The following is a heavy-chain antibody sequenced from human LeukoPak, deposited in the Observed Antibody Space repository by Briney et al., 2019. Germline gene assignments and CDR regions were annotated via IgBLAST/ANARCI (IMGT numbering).Heavy chain of an antibody. Sequence: PGGSLRLSCAASGFTFSTYAMHWVRQAPGKGLEWVAAISYDGPNKYYADSVKGRFTISRDNSKNTLYLQMNSLRAEDTAVYYCARSRRRELLRTYFDYWGQGTLVTVSS. J-gene: IGHJ4*02. CDR1: GFTFSTYA. CDR3: ARSRRRELLRTYFDY. D-gene: IGHD1-26*01. V-gene: IGHV3-30*04. CDR2: ISYDGPNK.